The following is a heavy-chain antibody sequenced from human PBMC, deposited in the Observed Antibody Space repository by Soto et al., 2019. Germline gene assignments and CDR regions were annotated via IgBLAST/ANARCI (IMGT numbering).Heavy chain of an antibody. Sequence: QVQLVQSGAEVKKPGSSVKVSCKASGGTFSSYAISWVRQAPGQGLEWMGGIIPIFGTANYAQKFQGRVTITADKSTSTAYMELSSLRSEDTAVYYCARDDSSGYYYDRDAFDLWGQGTMVTVSS. CDR1: GGTFSSYA. J-gene: IGHJ3*01. CDR3: ARDDSSGYYYDRDAFDL. CDR2: IIPIFGTA. D-gene: IGHD3-22*01. V-gene: IGHV1-69*06.